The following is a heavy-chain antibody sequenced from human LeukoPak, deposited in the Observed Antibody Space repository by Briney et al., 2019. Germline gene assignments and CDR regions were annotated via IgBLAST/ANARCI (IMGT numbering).Heavy chain of an antibody. J-gene: IGHJ4*02. V-gene: IGHV3-23*01. CDR1: GFTFSSYA. CDR3: AKVPHYDFWSGFDY. CDR2: IRGSGGST. Sequence: GGSLRLSCAASGFTFSSYAMSWVRQAPGKGLEWVSAIRGSGGSTYYADSVKGRFTISRDNSKNTLYLQMNSLRAEDTAVYYCAKVPHYDFWSGFDYWGQGTLVTVSS. D-gene: IGHD3-3*01.